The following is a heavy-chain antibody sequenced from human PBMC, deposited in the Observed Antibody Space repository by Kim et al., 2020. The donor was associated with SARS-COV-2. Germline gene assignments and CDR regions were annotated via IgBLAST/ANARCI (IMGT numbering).Heavy chain of an antibody. CDR3: AKDQLRYFDWLLYPTPLLFDY. CDR2: ISYDGSNK. Sequence: GGSLRLSCAASGFTFSSYGMHWVRQAPGKGLEWVAVISYDGSNKYYADSVKGRFTISRDNSKNTLYLQMNSLRAEDTAVYYCAKDQLRYFDWLLYPTPLLFDYWGQGTLVTVSS. CDR1: GFTFSSYG. J-gene: IGHJ4*02. V-gene: IGHV3-30*18. D-gene: IGHD3-9*01.